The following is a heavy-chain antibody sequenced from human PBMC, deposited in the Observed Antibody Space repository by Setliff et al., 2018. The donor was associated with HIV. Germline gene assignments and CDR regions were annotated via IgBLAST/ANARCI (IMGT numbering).Heavy chain of an antibody. D-gene: IGHD3-22*01. CDR3: AGDPDYYDSSGYYPEYFQH. Sequence: ASVKVSCKASGYTFTDYYIHWVRQAPGQGLEWMGWINPNSSDTNYAQKFQGRVTMTRDTSISTAYMDLSRLRSDDTAVYYCAGDPDYYDSSGYYPEYFQHWGQGTLVTVSS. J-gene: IGHJ1*01. V-gene: IGHV1-2*02. CDR1: GYTFTDYY. CDR2: INPNSSDT.